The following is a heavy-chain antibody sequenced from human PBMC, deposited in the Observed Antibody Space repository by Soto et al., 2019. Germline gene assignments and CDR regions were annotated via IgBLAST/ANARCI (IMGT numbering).Heavy chain of an antibody. D-gene: IGHD3-16*01. V-gene: IGHV4-4*07. CDR3: AKGGTYYFDS. J-gene: IGHJ4*02. Sequence: SLTCSVSGASISNFYWSWIRQSAGKGLEWIGRLYTRGTTDYNPSLKSRVTMSIDTSKNRVSLSLTSVTAADTAAYYCAKGGTYYFDSWGQGIVVTVSS. CDR1: GASISNFY. CDR2: LYTRGTT.